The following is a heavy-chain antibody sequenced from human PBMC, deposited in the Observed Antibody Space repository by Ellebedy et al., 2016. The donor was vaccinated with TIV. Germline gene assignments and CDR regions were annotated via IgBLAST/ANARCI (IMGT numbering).Heavy chain of an antibody. CDR3: ATDNYYGSGSYAFDI. V-gene: IGHV3-7*04. J-gene: IGHJ3*02. CDR1: GFTFSSYW. D-gene: IGHD3-10*01. CDR2: IKQDGSEK. Sequence: GESLKISXAASGFTFSSYWMSWVRQAPGKGLEWVANIKQDGSEKYYVDSVKGRFTISRDNAKNSLYLQMNSLRAEDTAVYYCATDNYYGSGSYAFDIWGQGTMVTVSS.